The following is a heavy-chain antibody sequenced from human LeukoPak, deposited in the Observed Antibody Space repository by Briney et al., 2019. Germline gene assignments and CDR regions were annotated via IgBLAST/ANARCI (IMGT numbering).Heavy chain of an antibody. Sequence: GGSLRLSCTASGFTFSSYWMHWVRQAPGKGLVWVSRIDTDGSTTTYADSVKGRFTISRDNAKNTLYLQMNSLRAEDTAVYYCARSRDGYSQWGQGTLVTVSS. CDR2: IDTDGSTT. CDR1: GFTFSSYW. J-gene: IGHJ4*02. V-gene: IGHV3-74*01. CDR3: ARSRDGYSQ. D-gene: IGHD5-24*01.